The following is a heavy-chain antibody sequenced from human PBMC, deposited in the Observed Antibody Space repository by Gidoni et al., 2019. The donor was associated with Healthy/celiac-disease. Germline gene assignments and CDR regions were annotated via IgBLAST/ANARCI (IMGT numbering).Heavy chain of an antibody. V-gene: IGHV4-39*01. J-gene: IGHJ4*02. D-gene: IGHD5-18*01. CDR2: IDYSGST. Sequence: QLQLQESGPGLVKPSETLSLTCTVSGGSISSSSYYWGWIRQPPGKGLEWIGSIDYSGSTYYNPSLKSRVTISVDTSKNQFSLKLSSVTAADTAVYYCARDGDTAMVTLDYWGQGTLVTISS. CDR1: GGSISSSSYY. CDR3: ARDGDTAMVTLDY.